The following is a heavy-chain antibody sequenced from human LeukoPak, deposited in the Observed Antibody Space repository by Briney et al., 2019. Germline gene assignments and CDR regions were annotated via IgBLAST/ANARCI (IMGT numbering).Heavy chain of an antibody. CDR1: GGAISSANW. CDR2: IFHSGNT. J-gene: IGHJ6*04. D-gene: IGHD2-2*01. CDR3: ARESCTSSGCYARYYYGMDV. V-gene: IGHV4-4*02. Sequence: SETLSLTCAVSGGAISSANWWSWARQPPGKGLEWIGEIFHSGNTNYNPSLKSRVTISVDKSKNQFSLKLTSVTAADTAVYYCARESCTSSGCYARYYYGMDVWGKGTTVTVSS.